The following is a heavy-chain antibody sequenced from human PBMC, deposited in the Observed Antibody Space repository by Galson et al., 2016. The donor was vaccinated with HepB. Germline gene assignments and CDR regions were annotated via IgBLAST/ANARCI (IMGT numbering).Heavy chain of an antibody. CDR1: GYTFTNYG. Sequence: SVKVSCKASGYTFTNYGISWVRQAPGQGLEWMGWISAYNGHTNYAQKLQGRVTMTTDTSTCTAYMELRSLRSEDTAVYYCATFLEYASSWFEDEYLQHWGQGTLVSVSS. J-gene: IGHJ1*01. CDR3: ATFLEYASSWFEDEYLQH. CDR2: ISAYNGHT. V-gene: IGHV1-18*01. D-gene: IGHD6-13*01.